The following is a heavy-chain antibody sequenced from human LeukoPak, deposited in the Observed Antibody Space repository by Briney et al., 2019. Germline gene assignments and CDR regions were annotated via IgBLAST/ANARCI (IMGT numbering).Heavy chain of an antibody. J-gene: IGHJ4*02. Sequence: ASVKVSCKDSGGTFSSYSINWVRQVTGQGFEWMGWMNPNSGKTGYSQKFQGRVTMTRSTSIRTAYMELSSLRSEDTAVYYCTRSVRRGSIDYWGPGTLVTVSS. V-gene: IGHV1-8*02. D-gene: IGHD5-12*01. CDR1: GGTFSSYS. CDR2: MNPNSGKT. CDR3: TRSVRRGSIDY.